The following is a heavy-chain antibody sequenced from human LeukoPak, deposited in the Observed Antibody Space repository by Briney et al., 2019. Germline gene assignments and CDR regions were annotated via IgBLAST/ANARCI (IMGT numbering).Heavy chain of an antibody. CDR2: INSDGSST. CDR3: ATSFEWDLLRVFDY. V-gene: IGHV3-74*01. J-gene: IGHJ4*02. D-gene: IGHD1-26*01. CDR1: GFTFSSYW. Sequence: GGSLRLSCAASGFTFSSYWMHWVRQAPGKGLVWVSRINSDGSSTRYADTVKGRFTISRDNAKNTLYLQMNSLRAEDTAVYYCATSFEWDLLRVFDYWGQGTLVTASS.